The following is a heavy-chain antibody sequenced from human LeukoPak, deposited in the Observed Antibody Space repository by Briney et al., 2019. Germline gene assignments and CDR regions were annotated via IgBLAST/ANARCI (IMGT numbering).Heavy chain of an antibody. V-gene: IGHV4-38-2*02. CDR3: ARHGGHDYFHY. D-gene: IGHD3-16*01. CDR1: GYSISSGYY. Sequence: KSSETLSLTCTVSGYSISSGYYWGWIRQPPGKGLEWIGSIYHSGSTYYNPSLKSRVTISVYTSKNQFSLKLSSVTAADTAVYYCARHGGHDYFHYWGQGTLVTVSS. J-gene: IGHJ4*02. CDR2: IYHSGST.